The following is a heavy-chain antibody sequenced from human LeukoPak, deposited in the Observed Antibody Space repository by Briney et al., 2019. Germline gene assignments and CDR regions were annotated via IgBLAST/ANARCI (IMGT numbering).Heavy chain of an antibody. CDR1: GFTFDDYA. Sequence: PGGSLRLSCAAPGFTFDDYAMHWVRHAPGKGLEWVSGISWNSGSIGYADSVKGRFTISRDNSKNTLYLQMNSLRAEDTAVYYCAKDRAFWSGYFDYWGQGTLVTVSS. J-gene: IGHJ4*02. CDR3: AKDRAFWSGYFDY. CDR2: ISWNSGSI. V-gene: IGHV3-9*01. D-gene: IGHD3-3*01.